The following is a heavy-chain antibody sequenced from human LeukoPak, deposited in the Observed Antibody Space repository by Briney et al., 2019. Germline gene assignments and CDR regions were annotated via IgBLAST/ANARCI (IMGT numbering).Heavy chain of an antibody. CDR2: IKKDGSEK. CDR3: ARESSVVRGVITDFDY. V-gene: IGHV3-7*01. J-gene: IGHJ4*02. D-gene: IGHD3-10*01. CDR1: GFTVSSNE. Sequence: GGSLRLSCAASGFTVSSNEMSWVRQAPGKGLEWVANIKKDGSEKNYVDSVKGRFTISRDNAKNSLYLQMNSLRAEDTAVYYCARESSVVRGVITDFDYWGQGTLVTVSS.